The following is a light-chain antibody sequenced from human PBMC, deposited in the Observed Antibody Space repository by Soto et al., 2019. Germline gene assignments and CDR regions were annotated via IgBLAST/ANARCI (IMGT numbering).Light chain of an antibody. CDR2: GAS. CDR1: QSVGSDY. CDR3: QQYGNLMYT. J-gene: IGKJ2*01. V-gene: IGKV3-20*01. Sequence: DIVLTRSPGTLSLSPGERATLSCRASQSVGSDYLAWYQQKRGQAPRLLMYGASSRATGIPDRFSGSGSGTDFTLTISRLEPEDSAVYYCQQYGNLMYTFGQGTKLEIK.